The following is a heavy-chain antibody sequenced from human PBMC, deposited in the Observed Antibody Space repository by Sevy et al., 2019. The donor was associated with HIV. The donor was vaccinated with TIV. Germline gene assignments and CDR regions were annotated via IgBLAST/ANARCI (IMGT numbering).Heavy chain of an antibody. CDR3: ARSRSTYYDFWRGYDYYYYYGMDV. CDR1: GYSFTSYW. J-gene: IGHJ6*02. Sequence: GESLKISCKGSGYSFTSYWIGWVRQMPGKGLEWMGIIYPGDSDTRYSPSFQGQVTISADKSFSTAYLQWSSLKASDTAMYYCARSRSTYYDFWRGYDYYYYYGMDVWGQGTTVTVSS. CDR2: IYPGDSDT. D-gene: IGHD3-3*01. V-gene: IGHV5-51*01.